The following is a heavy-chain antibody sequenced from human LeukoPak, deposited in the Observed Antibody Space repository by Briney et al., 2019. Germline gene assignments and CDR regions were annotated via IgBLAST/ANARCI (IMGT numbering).Heavy chain of an antibody. CDR2: IYYSGST. J-gene: IGHJ3*02. CDR3: ARSFGGYYDYVWGSYLSYAFDI. V-gene: IGHV4-30-4*01. CDR1: GGSISSGDYY. D-gene: IGHD3-16*02. Sequence: SETLSLTCTVSGGSISSGDYYWSWIRQPPGKGLEWIGYIYYSGSTYYNPSLESRVTISVDTSKNQFSLKLSSVTAADTAVYYCARSFGGYYDYVWGSYLSYAFDIWGQGTMVTVSS.